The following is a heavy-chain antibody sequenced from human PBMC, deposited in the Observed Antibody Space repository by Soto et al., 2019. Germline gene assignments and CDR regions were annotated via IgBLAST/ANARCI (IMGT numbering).Heavy chain of an antibody. CDR2: IIPILGTT. CDR1: GGTFISSA. Sequence: QVQLLQSGTELRQPGSSVTISCTPSGGTFISSAFAWVRQAPGGRIEWMGGIIPILGTTKYAEKFLGRVTIRADDSSRTAFLESSSLTVDDTAVYFCAKKNPHGDSNKAWLDPWGQGTLVTVST. CDR3: AKKNPHGDSNKAWLDP. V-gene: IGHV1-69*01. J-gene: IGHJ5*02. D-gene: IGHD2-8*01.